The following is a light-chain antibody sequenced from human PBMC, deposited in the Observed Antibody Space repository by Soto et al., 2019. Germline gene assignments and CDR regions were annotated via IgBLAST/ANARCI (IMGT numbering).Light chain of an antibody. CDR2: TAS. Sequence: DFQMTQSPSSVSASVGYSLTVTCRSSQGDSTGLAWYQQKPGKAPNLLIYTASSLQCGVPSRFSGSGSGTDFTLTINGLQPEDFATYYCQQDDSFPITFGQGTRLEIK. CDR1: QGDSTG. V-gene: IGKV1-12*01. J-gene: IGKJ5*01. CDR3: QQDDSFPIT.